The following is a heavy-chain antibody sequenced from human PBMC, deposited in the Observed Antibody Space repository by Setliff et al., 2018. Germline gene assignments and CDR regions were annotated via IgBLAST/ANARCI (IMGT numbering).Heavy chain of an antibody. CDR3: ARDTLALKDITLFDY. J-gene: IGHJ4*02. V-gene: IGHV1-2*02. D-gene: IGHD5-12*01. Sequence: ASVKVSCKASGDSFNNYAISWVRQAPGQGLEWMGGINPNNGGTNYAQKFQGRVTLTRDASISTAYMELTGLRYDDTAIYYCARDTLALKDITLFDYWGQGTLVTVSS. CDR1: GDSFNNYA. CDR2: INPNNGGT.